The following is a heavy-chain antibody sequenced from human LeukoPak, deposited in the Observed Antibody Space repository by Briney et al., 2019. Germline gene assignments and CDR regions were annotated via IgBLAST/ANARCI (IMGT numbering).Heavy chain of an antibody. CDR3: ARLKDDYIIDS. CDR1: GYTLTSYW. V-gene: IGHV5-51*01. CDR2: IYPGDSDT. J-gene: IGHJ5*01. D-gene: IGHD5-24*01. Sequence: GESLKISCKGSGYTLTSYWIGWVRQMPGKGPEWMGIIYPGDSDTRYSPSFQGQVTISADKSISTAYLQWSSLKASDTSMYYCARLKDDYIIDSWGQGTLVTVSS.